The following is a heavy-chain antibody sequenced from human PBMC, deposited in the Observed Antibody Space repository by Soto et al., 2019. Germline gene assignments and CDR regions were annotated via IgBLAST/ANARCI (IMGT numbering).Heavy chain of an antibody. CDR1: GFTFSSYS. CDR2: ISSSSSTI. D-gene: IGHD3-3*01. Sequence: GGSMRLSCAASGFTFSSYSMNWVRQAPGKGLEWVSYISSSSSTIYYADSVKGRFTISRDNAKNSLYLQMNSLRDEDTAVYYCAGQVLRFLEWLPSDVWGQGTTVTVSS. CDR3: AGQVLRFLEWLPSDV. V-gene: IGHV3-48*02. J-gene: IGHJ6*02.